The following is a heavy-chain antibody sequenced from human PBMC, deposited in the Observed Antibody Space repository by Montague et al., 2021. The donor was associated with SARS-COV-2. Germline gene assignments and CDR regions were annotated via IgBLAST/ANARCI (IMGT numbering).Heavy chain of an antibody. J-gene: IGHJ4*02. CDR2: VYFTGST. CDR1: GGYITDYY. V-gene: IGHV4-59*08. Sequence: SETLSLTCSVSGGYITDYYWSWIRQSPGKRLEWIGYVYFTGSTDYNPSLKSRVTISVDTSKNQFSLQLASVTAADTAVYYCARHRGFGDLWALDYWGQGTLVAVSS. D-gene: IGHD3-10*01. CDR3: ARHRGFGDLWALDY.